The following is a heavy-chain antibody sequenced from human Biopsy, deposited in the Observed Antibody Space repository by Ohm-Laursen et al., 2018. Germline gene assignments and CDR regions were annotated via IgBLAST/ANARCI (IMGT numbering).Heavy chain of an antibody. CDR2: INVYSNKK. J-gene: IGHJ6*02. V-gene: IGHV3-48*04. Sequence: SLRLSCAASEFTFSGYSMNWVRQAPGRGLEWVSYINVYSNKKYYADSVEGRFIVSRDNDKNSLYLQMNSLRAEDTAVYHCARSPGRDRMDVWGQGTTVTVSS. CDR3: ARSPGRDRMDV. CDR1: EFTFSGYS. D-gene: IGHD1-14*01.